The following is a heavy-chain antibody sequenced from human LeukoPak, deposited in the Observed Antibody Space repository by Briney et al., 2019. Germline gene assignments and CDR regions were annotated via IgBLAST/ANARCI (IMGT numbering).Heavy chain of an antibody. Sequence: GESLKISCKGSGYSFTSYWIGWVRQMPGKGLEWMGIIYPGDSDTRYSPSFQGQVTISADKSISTAYLQWSSLKASDTAMYYCARRIAALGVSGWFDPWGQGTLVTVSS. CDR1: GYSFTSYW. CDR2: IYPGDSDT. D-gene: IGHD6-6*01. J-gene: IGHJ5*02. V-gene: IGHV5-51*01. CDR3: ARRIAALGVSGWFDP.